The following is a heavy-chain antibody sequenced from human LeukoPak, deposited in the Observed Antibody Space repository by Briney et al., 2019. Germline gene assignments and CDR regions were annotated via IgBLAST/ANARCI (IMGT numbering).Heavy chain of an antibody. Sequence: GGSLRLSCAASGFTFSSYSMNWVRQAPGKGLEWISCISSSSNYIYYADSVKGRFTISRDNAKNSLYLQMNSLRAEDTAVYYCGRVTEAAAFDYWGQGILVTVSS. CDR2: ISSSSNYI. J-gene: IGHJ4*02. V-gene: IGHV3-21*01. D-gene: IGHD6-13*01. CDR1: GFTFSSYS. CDR3: GRVTEAAAFDY.